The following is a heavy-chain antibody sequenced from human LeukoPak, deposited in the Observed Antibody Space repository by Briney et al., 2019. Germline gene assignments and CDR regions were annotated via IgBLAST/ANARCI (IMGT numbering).Heavy chain of an antibody. Sequence: GGSLRLSCAASGFTFSSYAMHWVRQAPGKGLEWVAVISYDGSNKYYADSVKGRFTISRDNSKNTLNLQMNSLRPEDTAVYYCAKVVGGLVPAPTDSWGQGTLVTVSS. J-gene: IGHJ4*02. D-gene: IGHD2-2*01. V-gene: IGHV3-30-3*01. CDR3: AKVVGGLVPAPTDS. CDR2: ISYDGSNK. CDR1: GFTFSSYA.